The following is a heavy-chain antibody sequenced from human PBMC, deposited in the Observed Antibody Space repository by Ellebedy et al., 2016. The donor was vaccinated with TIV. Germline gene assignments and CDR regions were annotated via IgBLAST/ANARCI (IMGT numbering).Heavy chain of an antibody. V-gene: IGHV3-7*03. CDR1: GFTFSDHW. Sequence: LSLTCAASGFTFSDHWMSWVRQAPGKGPEWVANIRPDGIDKNYVDSVRGRFTISRDNAGNSLYLQMNSLRVDDTAVYYCVGPHWLVYSWGQGTLVTVSS. J-gene: IGHJ5*02. D-gene: IGHD6-19*01. CDR2: IRPDGIDK. CDR3: VGPHWLVYS.